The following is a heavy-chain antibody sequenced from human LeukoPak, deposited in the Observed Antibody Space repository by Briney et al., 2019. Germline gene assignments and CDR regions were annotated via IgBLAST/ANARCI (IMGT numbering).Heavy chain of an antibody. CDR3: ARRAYPASGYFDL. Sequence: SETLSLTCTVSGGSIFSYYFNWIRQPPGKGLEWIGYIYSNGISSYNLSLRGRGTISIATSKNQFSLRLRSVTAADTAIYYCARRAYPASGYFDLWGRGTLVTVSS. V-gene: IGHV4-4*08. CDR1: GGSIFSYY. J-gene: IGHJ2*01. CDR2: IYSNGIS. D-gene: IGHD3-16*01.